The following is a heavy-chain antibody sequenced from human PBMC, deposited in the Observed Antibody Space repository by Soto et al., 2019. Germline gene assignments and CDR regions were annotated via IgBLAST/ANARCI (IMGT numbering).Heavy chain of an antibody. CDR3: LGSRGSWGVYYYGMDV. J-gene: IGHJ6*02. CDR1: GGTFSSYA. V-gene: IGHV1-69*01. CDR2: IIPIFGTA. Sequence: QVQLVQSGAGVKKPGSSVKVSCKASGGTFSSYAISWVRQAPGQGLEWMGGIIPIFGTANYAQKFQGRVTITADESTSTAYMDLSSLRSEDTAVYYCLGSRGSWGVYYYGMDVWGQGTTVTVSS. D-gene: IGHD1-26*01.